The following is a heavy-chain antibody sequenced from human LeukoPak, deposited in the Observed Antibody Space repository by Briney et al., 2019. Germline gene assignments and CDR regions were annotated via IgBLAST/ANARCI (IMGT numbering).Heavy chain of an antibody. Sequence: SETLSLTCTVSGGSISSGSYYWSWIRQPAGKGLEWIGRIYTSGSTNYNPSLKSRVTISVDTSKNQFSLKLSSVTAADTAVYYCAREQWQEPIDYWGQGTLVTVSS. D-gene: IGHD6-19*01. CDR1: GGSISSGSYY. J-gene: IGHJ4*02. V-gene: IGHV4-61*02. CDR2: IYTSGST. CDR3: AREQWQEPIDY.